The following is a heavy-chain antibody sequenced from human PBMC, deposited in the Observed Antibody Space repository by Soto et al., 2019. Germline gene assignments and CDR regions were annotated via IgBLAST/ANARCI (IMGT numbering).Heavy chain of an antibody. J-gene: IGHJ4*02. V-gene: IGHV4-61*01. D-gene: IGHD6-19*01. CDR2: IYYSGGT. Sequence: ESLSLTCTVSGGSVSSGSYYWSWIRQPPGKGLEWIGYIYYSGGTNYNPSLKSRVTISVDTSKNQFSLKLSSVTAADTAVYYCARDNSGSSVCFDYWGQGTMVTVYS. CDR1: GGSVSSGSYY. CDR3: ARDNSGSSVCFDY.